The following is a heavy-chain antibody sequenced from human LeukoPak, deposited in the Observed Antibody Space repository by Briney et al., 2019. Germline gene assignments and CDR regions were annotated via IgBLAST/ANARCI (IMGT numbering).Heavy chain of an antibody. CDR2: ISYDGSNK. Sequence: SCKASGYTFTGYYMHWVRQAPGQGLEWVAVISYDGSNKYYADSVKGRLTISRDNSKNTLYLQMNSLRAEDTAVYYCARVGRGYSFKVYYFDYWGQGTLVTVSS. V-gene: IGHV3-30*16. CDR1: GYTFTGYY. CDR3: ARVGRGYSFKVYYFDY. J-gene: IGHJ4*02. D-gene: IGHD5-18*01.